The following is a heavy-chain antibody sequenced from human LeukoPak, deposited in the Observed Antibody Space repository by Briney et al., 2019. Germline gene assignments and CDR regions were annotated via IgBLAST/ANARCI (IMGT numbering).Heavy chain of an antibody. Sequence: SETLSLICTVSGGSISSYYWSWIRQPPGKGLEWIGYIYYSGSTNCYPSVKSRVAMSVDTSKKQFSLKLSSLTAADTAVYYCARGGTAVIAPYAFDIWGQGTMVTVS. V-gene: IGHV4-59*01. CDR1: GGSISSYY. D-gene: IGHD4-23*01. CDR2: IYYSGST. J-gene: IGHJ3*02. CDR3: ARGGTAVIAPYAFDI.